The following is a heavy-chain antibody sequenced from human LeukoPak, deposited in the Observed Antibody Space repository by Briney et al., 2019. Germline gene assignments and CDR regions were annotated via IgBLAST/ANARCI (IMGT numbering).Heavy chain of an antibody. CDR2: IYYSGST. V-gene: IGHV4-59*08. Sequence: SETLSLTCTVSGGSISSYYWSWIRQPPGKGLEWMGYIYYSGSTNYNPSLKSRVTISVDTSKNQFSLKLSSVTAADTAVYYCARGAGVDTAVWLLPAPFDAFDIWGHGTMVTVSS. CDR1: GGSISSYY. J-gene: IGHJ3*02. D-gene: IGHD5-18*01. CDR3: ARGAGVDTAVWLLPAPFDAFDI.